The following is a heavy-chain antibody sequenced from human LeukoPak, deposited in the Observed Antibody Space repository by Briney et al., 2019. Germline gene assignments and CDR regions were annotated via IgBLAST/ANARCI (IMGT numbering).Heavy chain of an antibody. Sequence: PSETLSLTCTVSGGSISSGDYYWSWIRQPPGKGLEWIGYIYYSGSTYYNPSLKSRVTISVDTSKNQFSLKLSSVTAADTAVYYCARVSIFGVVVNYWAQGTLVTVSS. V-gene: IGHV4-30-4*08. CDR3: ARVSIFGVVVNY. J-gene: IGHJ4*02. CDR2: IYYSGST. D-gene: IGHD3-3*01. CDR1: GGSISSGDYY.